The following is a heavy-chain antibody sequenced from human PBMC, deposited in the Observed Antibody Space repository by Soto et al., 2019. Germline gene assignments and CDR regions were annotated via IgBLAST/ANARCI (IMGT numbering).Heavy chain of an antibody. CDR2: IDPSDSDT. Sequence: GESLKISCKVSGSSFTTYWINWVRQMPGKGLEWMGKIDPSDSDTNYSPSFQGHVTISVDSSIGTAYLQWSSLKTSDTAMYFWSSDPITTVRKAGSWGQGTLVNVSS. CDR1: GSSFTTYW. V-gene: IGHV5-10-1*01. CDR3: SSDPITTVRKAGS. D-gene: IGHD3-10*01. J-gene: IGHJ4*02.